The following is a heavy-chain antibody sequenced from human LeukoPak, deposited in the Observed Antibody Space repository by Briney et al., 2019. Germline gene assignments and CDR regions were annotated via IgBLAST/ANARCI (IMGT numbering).Heavy chain of an antibody. CDR1: GVSFCAYY. Sequence: SETLSLTSAVYGVSFCAYYWSWIRQPPGQGLEWIGEINHSVTTNYNPSLKSQVTISVDASEKQFALELSSVTAAGAAVYYWAGHLRWFDYWGQGTLVSVSS. D-gene: IGHD4-23*01. CDR2: INHSVTT. V-gene: IGHV4-34*01. J-gene: IGHJ4*02. CDR3: AGHLRWFDY.